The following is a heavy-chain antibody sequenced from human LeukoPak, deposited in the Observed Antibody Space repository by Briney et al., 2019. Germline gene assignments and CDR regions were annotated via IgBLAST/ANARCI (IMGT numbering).Heavy chain of an antibody. CDR2: IGISSGNT. V-gene: IGHV3-11*06. Sequence: GGSLRLSCAASGFPFSEYSMNWVRQAPGKGLEWISYIGISSGNTKYADSVKGRFTISGDNAKNSLYLQMSSLRVEETAVYYCARDHNYAFDNWGQGTLVTVSS. CDR3: ARDHNYAFDN. CDR1: GFPFSEYS. D-gene: IGHD1-1*01. J-gene: IGHJ4*02.